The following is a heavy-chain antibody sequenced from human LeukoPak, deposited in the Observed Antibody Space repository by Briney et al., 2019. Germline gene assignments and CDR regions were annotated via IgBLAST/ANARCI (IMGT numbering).Heavy chain of an antibody. Sequence: GGSLRLSCAASGFTVSSYAMSWVRQAPGEGLGWVSGISISDDNLYYADSMKGRFTIPRDSSKNTLYLQMNSLRAEDTAVYYRASKVSGSGSYYKPFDYWGQGTLVTVSS. CDR3: ASKVSGSGSYYKPFDY. CDR2: ISISDDNL. V-gene: IGHV3-23*01. CDR1: GFTVSSYA. D-gene: IGHD3-10*01. J-gene: IGHJ4*02.